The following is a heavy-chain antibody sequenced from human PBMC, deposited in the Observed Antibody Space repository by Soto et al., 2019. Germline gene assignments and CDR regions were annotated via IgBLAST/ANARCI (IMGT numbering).Heavy chain of an antibody. D-gene: IGHD2-2*01. CDR1: GYTFTSHD. J-gene: IGHJ6*03. CDR3: DGVFDWSGTSCQNSFYI. V-gene: IGHV1-2*02. Sequence: ASVKVSCKASGYTFTSHDIEWVRQATGQGLEWMGWMNPKSGGTNYAQKLQGRVTMTRDTSISTAYMELSRLRTDDTAVKYSDGVFDWSGTSCQNSFYIGGKG. CDR2: MNPKSGGT.